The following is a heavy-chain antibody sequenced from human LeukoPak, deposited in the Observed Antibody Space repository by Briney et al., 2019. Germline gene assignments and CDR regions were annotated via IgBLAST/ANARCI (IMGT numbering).Heavy chain of an antibody. V-gene: IGHV1-2*02. D-gene: IGHD2-2*01. CDR3: ARDPQLGYCSSTSCRAGMDV. CDR2: INPNSGGT. CDR1: GYTFTGYY. J-gene: IGHJ6*02. Sequence: ASVKVSCKASGYTFTGYYMHWVRQAPGQGLEWMGWINPNSGGTNYAQKFHGRVTMTRDTSISTAYMELSRLRSDDTAVYYCARDPQLGYCSSTSCRAGMDVWGQGTTVTVSS.